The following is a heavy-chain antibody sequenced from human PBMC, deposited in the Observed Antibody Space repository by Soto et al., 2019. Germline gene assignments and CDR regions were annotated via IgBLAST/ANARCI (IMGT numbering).Heavy chain of an antibody. D-gene: IGHD6-6*01. V-gene: IGHV3-73*01. J-gene: IGHJ4*02. CDR3: TTYGNSSKGFDY. CDR1: GFTFSGSV. Sequence: EVQLVESGGGLVHPGGSLKLSCAVSGFTFSGSVMHWVRQAPGKGLEWLGRIRSRDSDYATSYAESVKGRVTTSRDDSKNTAYLQVTSLKIEDTALYYCTTYGNSSKGFDYWGQGTLVTVSS. CDR2: IRSRDSDYAT.